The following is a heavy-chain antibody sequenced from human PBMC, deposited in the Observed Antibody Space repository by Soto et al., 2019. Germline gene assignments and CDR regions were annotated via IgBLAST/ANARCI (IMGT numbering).Heavy chain of an antibody. CDR3: ASRRSVY. Sequence: EVQLLESGGVLVQPGGSLRLSCVAAGFTFSSYAMSWVRQAPGKGLEWVSDIRESGLDTYYADSVKVRFSISRYKSKKKLSMQLKRLRVETTDLSYCASRRSVYWGQGFLVTVSS. CDR1: GFTFSSYA. V-gene: IGHV3-23*01. J-gene: IGHJ4*02. CDR2: IRESGLDT.